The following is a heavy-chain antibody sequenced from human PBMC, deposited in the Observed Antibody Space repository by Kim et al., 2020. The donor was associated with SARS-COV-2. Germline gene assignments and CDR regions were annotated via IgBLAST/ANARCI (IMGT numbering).Heavy chain of an antibody. Sequence: GGSLRLSCAASGFTFSSYSMNWVRQAPGKGLEWVSYISSSSSTIYYADSVKGRFTISRDNAKNSLYLQMNSLRDEDTAVYYCARDNRRGRAADTRRGPFYYYYGMDVWGQGTTVTVSS. CDR3: ARDNRRGRAADTRRGPFYYYYGMDV. V-gene: IGHV3-48*02. CDR1: GFTFSSYS. D-gene: IGHD6-13*01. J-gene: IGHJ6*02. CDR2: ISSSSSTI.